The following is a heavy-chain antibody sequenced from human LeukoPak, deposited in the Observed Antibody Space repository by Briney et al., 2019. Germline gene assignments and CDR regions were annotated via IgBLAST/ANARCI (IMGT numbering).Heavy chain of an antibody. CDR2: TYYRSKWYN. J-gene: IGHJ4*02. V-gene: IGHV6-1*01. CDR3: ARSAYSSGWYDDY. CDR1: GDSVSSNSAA. Sequence: SQTLSLTCAISGDSVSSNSAAWNWIRQSPSRGLEWLGRTYYRSKWYNDYAVSVKSRITINPNTSKNQFSLRLNSVTPEDTAVYYCARSAYSSGWYDDYWGQGTLVTVSS. D-gene: IGHD6-19*01.